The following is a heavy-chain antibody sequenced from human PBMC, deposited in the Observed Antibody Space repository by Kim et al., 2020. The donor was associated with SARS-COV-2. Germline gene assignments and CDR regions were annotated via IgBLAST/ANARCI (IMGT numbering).Heavy chain of an antibody. Sequence: YADSEKGRFTISRVNAKNPRYLQMISLSAEDTAVYYCARGYYYGMDVWGQGTTVTVSS. CDR3: ARGYYYGMDV. V-gene: IGHV3-74*01. J-gene: IGHJ6*02.